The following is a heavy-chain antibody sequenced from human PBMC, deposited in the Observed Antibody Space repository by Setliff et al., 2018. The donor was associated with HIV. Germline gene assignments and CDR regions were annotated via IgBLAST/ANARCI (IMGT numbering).Heavy chain of an antibody. CDR3: ARRADWFDL. Sequence: GASVKSCKASGYSFTSFGISWVRQAPGQGLEWVGWMSDYNRNTEHAEKFRGRVALTKDISTSTAYMELRSLRLDDTAVYYCARRADWFDLWGQGTLVTVSS. J-gene: IGHJ5*02. CDR2: MSDYNRNT. V-gene: IGHV1-18*01. CDR1: GYSFTSFG.